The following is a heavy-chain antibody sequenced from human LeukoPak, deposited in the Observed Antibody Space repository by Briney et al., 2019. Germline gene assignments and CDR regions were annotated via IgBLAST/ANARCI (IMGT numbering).Heavy chain of an antibody. CDR3: AKWGDYDVLTGYYDPDY. Sequence: PGASLRLSCVASGFTFSNYAMSWVRQAPGKGLEWVSAITGSGGITYYADSVKGRFTISRDNSKNTLYLQMNSLRAEGTAVYYCAKWGDYDVLTGYYDPDYWGQGTLVTVSS. J-gene: IGHJ4*02. D-gene: IGHD3-9*01. V-gene: IGHV3-23*01. CDR2: ITGSGGIT. CDR1: GFTFSNYA.